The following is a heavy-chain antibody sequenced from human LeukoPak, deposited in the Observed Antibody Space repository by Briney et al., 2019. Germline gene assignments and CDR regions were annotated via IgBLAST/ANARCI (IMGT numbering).Heavy chain of an antibody. J-gene: IGHJ4*02. D-gene: IGHD1-26*01. CDR3: ARVVLLAYFDY. CDR2: IRYDGSNK. CDR1: GFTFSSYG. V-gene: IGHV3-30*02. Sequence: PPGGSLRLSCAASGFTFSSYGMHWVRQAPGKGLEWVAFIRYDGSNKYYADSVKGRFTISRDNSKNTLYLQMNSLRAEDTAVYYCARVVLLAYFDYWGQGTLVTVSS.